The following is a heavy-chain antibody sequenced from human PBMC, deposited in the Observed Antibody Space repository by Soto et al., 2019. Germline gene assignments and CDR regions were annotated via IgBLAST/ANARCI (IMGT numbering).Heavy chain of an antibody. CDR1: GYTFTGYY. V-gene: IGHV1-2*04. CDR2: INPNSGGT. D-gene: IGHD2-15*01. J-gene: IGHJ2*01. Sequence: ASVKVSCKASGYTFTGYYMHWVRQAPGQGLEWMGWINPNSGGTNYAQKFQGWVTMTRDTSISTAYMELSRLRSDDTAVYYCARAGMGVVVVAAALDWYFDLWGRGTLVTAPQ. CDR3: ARAGMGVVVVAAALDWYFDL.